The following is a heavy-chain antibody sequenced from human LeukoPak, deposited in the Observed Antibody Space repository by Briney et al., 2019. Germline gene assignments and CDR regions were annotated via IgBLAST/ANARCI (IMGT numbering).Heavy chain of an antibody. CDR3: ARDKIEGPTKLDY. CDR2: IKQDESEK. D-gene: IGHD1-1*01. CDR1: GFTFSSYW. J-gene: IGHJ4*02. Sequence: PGGSLRLSCAASGFTFSSYWMSWVRQAPGKGLEWVANIKQDESEKYVDSLKGRFTISRDNAKNSLYLQMKRLRAQDTAVYYWARDKIEGPTKLDYWGQGILVTVSS. V-gene: IGHV3-7*01.